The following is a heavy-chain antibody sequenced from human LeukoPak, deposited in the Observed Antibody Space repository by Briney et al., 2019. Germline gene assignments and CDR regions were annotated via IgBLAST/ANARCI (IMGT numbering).Heavy chain of an antibody. CDR3: ARDTMLYCSGGSCSSRRGDWFDP. J-gene: IGHJ5*02. Sequence: ASVKVSCKASGYTFSGYYMHWVRQAPGQGLEWMGWINPNTDDTNYAQKFQGRVTLTRDTSISTAYMELSRLRSDDTAVYFCARDTMLYCSGGSCSSRRGDWFDPWGQGTLVTVSS. V-gene: IGHV1-2*02. CDR1: GYTFSGYY. CDR2: INPNTDDT. D-gene: IGHD2-15*01.